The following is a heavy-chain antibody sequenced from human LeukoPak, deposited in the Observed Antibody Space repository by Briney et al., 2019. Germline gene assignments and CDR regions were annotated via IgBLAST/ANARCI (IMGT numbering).Heavy chain of an antibody. CDR3: AKDVVGAINYFDY. V-gene: IGHV3-23*01. Sequence: GGSLRLSCAASAFTFSSYAMSWVRQAPGKGLEWVSGISGSGSSTYYADSVKGRFTISRNNSKNTLYLQMNSLRADDTAVYYCAKDVVGAINYFDYWGQGTLVTVSS. D-gene: IGHD1-26*01. CDR1: AFTFSSYA. J-gene: IGHJ4*02. CDR2: ISGSGSST.